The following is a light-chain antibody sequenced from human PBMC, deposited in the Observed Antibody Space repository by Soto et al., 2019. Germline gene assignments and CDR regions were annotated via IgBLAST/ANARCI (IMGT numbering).Light chain of an antibody. Sequence: GDRVTITCRASQSISNSLNWYQQKLGKVPKVLIYGASSLQSGVPSRFSGSGSGTDFTLTISSLQPEDFATYYCQESYTALWGTFGEGTRWIS. CDR1: QSISNS. V-gene: IGKV1-39*01. CDR2: GAS. J-gene: IGKJ1*01. CDR3: QESYTALWGT.